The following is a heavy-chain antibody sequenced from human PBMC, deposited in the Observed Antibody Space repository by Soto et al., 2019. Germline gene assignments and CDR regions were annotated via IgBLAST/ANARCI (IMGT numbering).Heavy chain of an antibody. CDR1: GFTFSSYG. V-gene: IGHV3-33*01. CDR2: IWYDGSNK. CDR3: AREFRAMALDY. D-gene: IGHD5-18*01. Sequence: QVQLVESGGGVVQPGRSLRLSCAASGFTFSSYGMHWVRQAPDKGLEWVAVIWYDGSNKYYADSVKGRFTISRDNSKNTLYLKMNRLRAEDTAVYYCAREFRAMALDYWGQGTLVTVSS. J-gene: IGHJ4*02.